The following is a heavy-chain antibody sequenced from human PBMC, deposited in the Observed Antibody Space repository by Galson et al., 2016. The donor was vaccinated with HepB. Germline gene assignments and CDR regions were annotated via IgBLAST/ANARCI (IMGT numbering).Heavy chain of an antibody. V-gene: IGHV3-66*01. D-gene: IGHD3-16*01. CDR1: GFNVSSKF. Sequence: SLRLSCAASGFNVSSKFSSWFRQAPGKGLEWVSVINSGGGTYYADSVKGRFTISRDSSKNTLYLQMNSLRAEDTAVYYCARDLGALGPWGQGTLVTVSS. J-gene: IGHJ5*02. CDR3: ARDLGALGP. CDR2: INSGGGT.